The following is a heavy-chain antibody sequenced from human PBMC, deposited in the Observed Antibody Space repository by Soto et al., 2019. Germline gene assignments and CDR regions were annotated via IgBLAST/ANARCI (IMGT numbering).Heavy chain of an antibody. J-gene: IGHJ6*02. Sequence: GGSLRLSCAASGFTFSNAWMNWVRQAPGKGLEWVGRIKSKTDGGTTDYAAPVKGRFTISRDDSKNTLYLQMNSLKTEDTAVYYCTTVLGYDILTGYAPSRYYYYGMDVWGQGTTVTVSS. CDR3: TTVLGYDILTGYAPSRYYYYGMDV. CDR2: IKSKTDGGTT. D-gene: IGHD3-9*01. CDR1: GFTFSNAW. V-gene: IGHV3-15*07.